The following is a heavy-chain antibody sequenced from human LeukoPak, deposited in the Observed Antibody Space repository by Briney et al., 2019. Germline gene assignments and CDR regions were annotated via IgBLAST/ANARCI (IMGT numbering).Heavy chain of an antibody. CDR3: AKSGGYGLIDY. D-gene: IGHD1-26*01. CDR1: GASGSGSAYY. CDR2: IYYSGST. V-gene: IGHV4-39*01. J-gene: IGHJ4*02. Sequence: SETLSLTRTVSGASGSGSAYYWGWIRQPPGKGLEWIGNIYYSGSTYYNESLESRVTISIDTSKNQFSLKLNSVTAADTAMYYCAKSGGYGLIDYWGQGTLVTVSS.